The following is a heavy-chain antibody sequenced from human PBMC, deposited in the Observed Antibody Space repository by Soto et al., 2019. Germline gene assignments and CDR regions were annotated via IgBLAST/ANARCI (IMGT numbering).Heavy chain of an antibody. V-gene: IGHV4-39*01. J-gene: IGHJ5*02. CDR3: ARKLRGSGWGLGFDP. D-gene: IGHD6-19*01. CDR1: GGSISSSSYY. CDR2: IYYSGST. Sequence: QLQLQESGPGLVKPSETLSLTCTVSGGSISSSSYYWGWIRQPPGKGLEWIGSIYYSGSTYYNPSLTSGITIVVDTSKNQFSLKLRSVTAADTAVYYCARKLRGSGWGLGFDPWGQGTMVTVSS.